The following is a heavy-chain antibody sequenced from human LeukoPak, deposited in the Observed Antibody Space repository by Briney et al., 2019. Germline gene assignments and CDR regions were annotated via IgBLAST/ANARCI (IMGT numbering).Heavy chain of an antibody. Sequence: PSETLSLTCTVSGDSINSSDYYWAWIRQPPGEGLEWIGTIYYSGSTYYKSSLKSRLTISVYSSKNQFSLKMISVTAADTGVYYCARHGNWDPFDYWGQGALVTVSS. D-gene: IGHD7-27*01. J-gene: IGHJ4*02. V-gene: IGHV4-39*01. CDR3: ARHGNWDPFDY. CDR1: GDSINSSDYY. CDR2: IYYSGST.